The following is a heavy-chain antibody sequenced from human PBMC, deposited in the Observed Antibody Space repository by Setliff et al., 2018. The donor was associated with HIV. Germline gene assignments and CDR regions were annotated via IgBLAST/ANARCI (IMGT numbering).Heavy chain of an antibody. CDR2: LSPSGTT. V-gene: IGHV4-34*01. CDR1: GGSFSNYY. Sequence: PSETLSLTCTVYGGSFSNYYTNWIRQPPGKGLEWIGELSPSGTTRSNPSLQSRVTISLDTSNNQFSLKLTSVTAADTAVYYCARVDRCSGGSCYFIDYWGQGTLVTVSS. J-gene: IGHJ4*02. D-gene: IGHD2-15*01. CDR3: ARVDRCSGGSCYFIDY.